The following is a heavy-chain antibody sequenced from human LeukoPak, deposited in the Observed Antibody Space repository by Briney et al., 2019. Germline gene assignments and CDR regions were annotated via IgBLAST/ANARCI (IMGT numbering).Heavy chain of an antibody. CDR3: ARGDNWSFDY. CDR1: GFIFSSYW. Sequence: GGSLRLSCAASGFIFSSYWMSWVRQAPGKGREWVANIKQDGSEQYYVDSVKGRFTISRDNAKNSLYLQMNSLRAEDTAMYYCARGDNWSFDYWGQGTLVTVSS. CDR2: IKQDGSEQ. J-gene: IGHJ4*02. D-gene: IGHD1-1*01. V-gene: IGHV3-7*01.